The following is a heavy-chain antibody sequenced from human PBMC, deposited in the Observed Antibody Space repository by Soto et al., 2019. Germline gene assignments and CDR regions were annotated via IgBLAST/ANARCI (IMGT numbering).Heavy chain of an antibody. CDR1: GFTFSSYA. CDR3: AKDLQFSTAMPSPGGYVHY. CDR2: ISGSGGST. V-gene: IGHV3-23*01. J-gene: IGHJ4*02. Sequence: GGSLRLSCADSGFTFSSYAMSWVRQAPGKGLEWVSAISGSGGSTYYADSVKGRFTISRDNSKNTLYLQMNSLRAEDTAVCNCAKDLQFSTAMPSPGGYVHYWGEVTLVTVSS. D-gene: IGHD5-18*01.